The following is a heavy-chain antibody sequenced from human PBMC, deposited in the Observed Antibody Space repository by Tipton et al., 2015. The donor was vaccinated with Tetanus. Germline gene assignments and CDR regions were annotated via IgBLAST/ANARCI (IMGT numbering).Heavy chain of an antibody. CDR1: GHSIGSGGYH. J-gene: IGHJ2*01. V-gene: IGHV4-31*03. D-gene: IGHD3-3*02. CDR3: AIFNSAFEWYLDP. Sequence: TLSLTCTVSGHSIGSGGYHWSWIPQHPGKGLEWIGKIYYDGSTDYNPSLKSRITMSVDTSKNQFSLKLSSVMAADTALYYCAIFNSAFEWYLDPWSRGTLVTVSS. CDR2: IYYDGST.